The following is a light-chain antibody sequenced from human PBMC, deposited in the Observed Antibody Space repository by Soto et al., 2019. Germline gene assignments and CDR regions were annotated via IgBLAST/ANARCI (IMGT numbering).Light chain of an antibody. V-gene: IGKV3-15*01. CDR3: QQYNNWPLLT. CDR2: GAS. CDR1: QSVSSN. J-gene: IGKJ4*01. Sequence: EIVMTQSPATLSVSPGERDTLSCRASQSVSSNLAWYQQKPGQATRLLIYGASTRATGIPARFSGSGSGTEFTLTICSLQSEDFEVYYCQQYNNWPLLTFGGGTKVDIK.